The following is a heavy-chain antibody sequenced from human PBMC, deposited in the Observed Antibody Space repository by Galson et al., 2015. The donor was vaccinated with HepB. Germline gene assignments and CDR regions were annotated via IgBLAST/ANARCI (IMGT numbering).Heavy chain of an antibody. CDR1: GGSFSGYY. V-gene: IGHV4-34*01. CDR3: ARGRTGSGSYYVDP. Sequence: ETLSLTCAVYGGSFSGYYWSWIRQPPGKGLEWIGEINHSGSTNYNPSLKSRVTISVDTSKNQFSLKLSSVTAADTAVYYCARGRTGSGSYYVDPWGQGTLVTVSS. D-gene: IGHD3-10*01. J-gene: IGHJ5*02. CDR2: INHSGST.